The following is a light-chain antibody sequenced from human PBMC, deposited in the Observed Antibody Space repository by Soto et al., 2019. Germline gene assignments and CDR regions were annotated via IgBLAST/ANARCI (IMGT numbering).Light chain of an antibody. CDR2: AAS. V-gene: IGKV1-8*01. CDR1: QDIISY. CDR3: QKSNTFPIT. Sequence: AIRMTQSASSLSASTGDTVTITCRASQDIISYVAWYQQKLGKAPKLLIYAASTLRSGVPSRLGGSGSGTDFTLTISSLQPEDFATYFCQKSNTFPITCGQGTRLEIK. J-gene: IGKJ5*01.